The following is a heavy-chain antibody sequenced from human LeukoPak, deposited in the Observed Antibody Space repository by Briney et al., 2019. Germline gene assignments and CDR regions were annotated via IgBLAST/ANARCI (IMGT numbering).Heavy chain of an antibody. CDR2: INHSGST. V-gene: IGHV4-39*07. D-gene: IGHD5-18*01. CDR1: GDSVSSTGYY. J-gene: IGHJ5*02. CDR3: ARVGHGGYSYGYSNWFDP. Sequence: SETLSLTCTVSGDSVSSTGYYWGWIRQPPGKGLEWIGEINHSGSTNYNPSLKSRVTISVDTFKNQFSLKLSSVTAADTAVYYCARVGHGGYSYGYSNWFDPWGQGTLVTVSS.